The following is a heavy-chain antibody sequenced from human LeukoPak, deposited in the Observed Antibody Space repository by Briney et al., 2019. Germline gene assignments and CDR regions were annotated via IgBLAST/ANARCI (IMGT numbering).Heavy chain of an antibody. CDR3: AKSRARIAAAGYYFDY. V-gene: IGHV3-53*01. Sequence: PGGSLRLSCAASGFTVSSNYMSWVRQAPGKGLEWVSVIYSGGSTYYADSVKGRFTISRDNSKNTRYLQMNSLRAEDTAVYYCAKSRARIAAAGYYFDYWGQGTLVTVSS. D-gene: IGHD6-13*01. J-gene: IGHJ4*02. CDR1: GFTVSSNY. CDR2: IYSGGST.